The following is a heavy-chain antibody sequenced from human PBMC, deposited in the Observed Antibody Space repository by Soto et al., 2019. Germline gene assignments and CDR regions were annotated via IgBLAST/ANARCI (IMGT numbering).Heavy chain of an antibody. CDR1: GGSISSSSYY. CDR2: IYYSGST. Sequence: SETLSLTCTVCGGSISSSSYYWGWIRQPPGKGLEWIGSIYYSGSTYYNPSLKSRVTISVDTSKHQFSLKLSSVTAADTAVYYCARQRENYDFWSGYFHWYFDLWGRGTLVTVSS. D-gene: IGHD3-3*01. CDR3: ARQRENYDFWSGYFHWYFDL. J-gene: IGHJ2*01. V-gene: IGHV4-39*01.